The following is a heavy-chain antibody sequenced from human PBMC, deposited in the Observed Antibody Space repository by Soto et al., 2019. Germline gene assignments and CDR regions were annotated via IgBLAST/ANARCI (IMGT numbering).Heavy chain of an antibody. Sequence: GGSLRLSCAASGFTFSSYSMNWVRQAPGKGLEWVSYISSSSSYIYYADSVKGRFFISRDNSDNTLHLQMNNLRGGDTAIYYCAKRRLNTITSLSDYWGQGVQVTVSS. CDR2: ISSSSSYI. J-gene: IGHJ1*01. D-gene: IGHD3-10*01. CDR1: GFTFSSYS. V-gene: IGHV3-21*05. CDR3: AKRRLNTITSLSDY.